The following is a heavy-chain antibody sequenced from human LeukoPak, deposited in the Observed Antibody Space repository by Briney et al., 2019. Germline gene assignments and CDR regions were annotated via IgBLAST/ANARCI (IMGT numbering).Heavy chain of an antibody. CDR2: ISGSGGST. CDR3: AKAGSAIFGVGRDAFDI. J-gene: IGHJ3*02. V-gene: IGHV3-23*01. CDR1: GFTFSSYA. D-gene: IGHD3-3*01. Sequence: PGGSLRLSCAASGFTFSSYAMSWVRQAPGKGLEWVSAISGSGGSTYYADSVKGRFTISRDNSKNTLYLQMNSLRAEDTAVYYCAKAGSAIFGVGRDAFDIWGQGTMVTVSS.